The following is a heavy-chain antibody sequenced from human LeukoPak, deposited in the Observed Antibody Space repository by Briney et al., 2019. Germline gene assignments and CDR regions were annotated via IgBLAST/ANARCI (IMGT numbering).Heavy chain of an antibody. J-gene: IGHJ4*02. CDR3: AKMTTVTMGQGTD. D-gene: IGHD4-17*01. V-gene: IGHV3-73*01. CDR2: IRSKANSYAT. Sequence: GGSLRLSCAASGFTFSGSAMHWVRQASGKGLEWVGRIRSKANSYATAYAASVKGRFTISRDDSKNTAYLQMNSLKTEDTAVYYCAKMTTVTMGQGTDWGQGTLVTVSS. CDR1: GFTFSGSA.